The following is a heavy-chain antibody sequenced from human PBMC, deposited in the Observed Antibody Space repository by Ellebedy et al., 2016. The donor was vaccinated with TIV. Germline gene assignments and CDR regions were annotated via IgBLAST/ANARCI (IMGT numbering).Heavy chain of an antibody. CDR2: INPNSGDT. CDR3: VRDLTNYGSSSY. Sequence: AASVKVSCKASGYTFTGYYIHWVRQAPGQGLEWVAWINPNSGDTAYAQNLQGRVTVAGDTSISTAYMELRRLISDDTAVYYCVRDLTNYGSSSYWGQGTLVTVSS. CDR1: GYTFTGYY. V-gene: IGHV1-2*02. D-gene: IGHD3-22*01. J-gene: IGHJ4*02.